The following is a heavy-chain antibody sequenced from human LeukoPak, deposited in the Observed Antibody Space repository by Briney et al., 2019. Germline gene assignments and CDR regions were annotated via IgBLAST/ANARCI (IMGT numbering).Heavy chain of an antibody. D-gene: IGHD3-3*01. V-gene: IGHV4-30-2*01. CDR3: ASPYDFWSGPYYMDV. Sequence: SETLSLTCAVSGGSISSGGYSWSWIRQPPGKGLEWIGYIYHSGSTYYNPSLKSRVTISVDRSKNQFSLKLSSVTAADTAVYYCASPYDFWSGPYYMDVWGKGTTVTVSS. CDR2: IYHSGST. J-gene: IGHJ6*03. CDR1: GGSISSGGYS.